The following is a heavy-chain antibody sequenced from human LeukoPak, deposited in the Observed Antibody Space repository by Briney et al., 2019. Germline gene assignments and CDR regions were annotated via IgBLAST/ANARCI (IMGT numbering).Heavy chain of an antibody. CDR3: ARTKSPTLYYFDY. Sequence: PGGSLRLSCAASGFTFSSYAMHWVRQAPGKGLEWVAVISYDGSNKYYADSVKGRFTISRDNSKNTLYLQMNSLRAEDTAVYYCARTKSPTLYYFDYWGQGTLVTVSS. CDR1: GFTFSSYA. V-gene: IGHV3-30-3*01. CDR2: ISYDGSNK. J-gene: IGHJ4*02.